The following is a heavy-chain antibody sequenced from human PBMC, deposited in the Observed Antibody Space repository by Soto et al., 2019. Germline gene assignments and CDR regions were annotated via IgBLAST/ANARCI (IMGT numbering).Heavy chain of an antibody. Sequence: QVQLVQSGAEVKKPGASVKVSCKASGYTFTSYGISWVRQAPGQGLEWMGWISADNGNTNYAQKLQGRVTMTTDSSTSTAYMELRGLRSDEQAVYYCARVQGVFGVVIDAFHIWGQGTMVTVSS. J-gene: IGHJ3*02. CDR2: ISADNGNT. V-gene: IGHV1-18*01. D-gene: IGHD3-3*01. CDR1: GYTFTSYG. CDR3: ARVQGVFGVVIDAFHI.